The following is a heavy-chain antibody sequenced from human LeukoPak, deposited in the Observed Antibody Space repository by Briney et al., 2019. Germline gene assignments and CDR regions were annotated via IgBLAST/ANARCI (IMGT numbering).Heavy chain of an antibody. CDR1: GFTFSSYW. J-gene: IGHJ6*02. Sequence: GGSLRLSCAASGFTFSSYWMSWVRQAPGKGLEWVSRIHYDGSGTAYADSVMGRFTISRDNAKNTVILQMNSLRDEDTAVYFCAKVIRGGYGMDVWGQGTTVTVSS. V-gene: IGHV3-74*03. CDR3: AKVIRGGYGMDV. CDR2: IHYDGSGT. D-gene: IGHD3-10*01.